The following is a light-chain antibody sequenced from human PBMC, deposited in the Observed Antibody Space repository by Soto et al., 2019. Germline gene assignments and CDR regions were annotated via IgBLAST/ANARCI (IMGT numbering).Light chain of an antibody. CDR1: QSVSNNY. J-gene: IGKJ1*01. V-gene: IGKV3-20*01. Sequence: EIVLTHSPATLSFSPVERATLSFRASQSVSNNYLAWYQQKPGQAPRLLIYGASNRATGIPDRFSGSGSGTDFTLTISRLEPEDFAVYYCKQYGSSGTFGQGTKVDIK. CDR2: GAS. CDR3: KQYGSSGT.